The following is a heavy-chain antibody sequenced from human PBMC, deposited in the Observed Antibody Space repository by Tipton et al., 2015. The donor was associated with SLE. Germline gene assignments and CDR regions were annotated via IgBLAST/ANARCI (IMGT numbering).Heavy chain of an antibody. CDR3: ARDISSSGPFDY. J-gene: IGHJ4*02. CDR2: ISGSGGST. Sequence: SLRLSCAASGFTFSSYAMSWVRQAPGKGLEWVSAISGSGGSTYYADSVKGRFTISRDNSKNTLYLQMNSLRAEDTAVYYCARDISSSGPFDYWGQGTLVTVSS. CDR1: GFTFSSYA. D-gene: IGHD6-6*01. V-gene: IGHV3-23*01.